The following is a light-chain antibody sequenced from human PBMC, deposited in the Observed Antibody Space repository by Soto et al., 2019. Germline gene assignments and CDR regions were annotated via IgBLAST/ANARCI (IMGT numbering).Light chain of an antibody. CDR2: GNS. J-gene: IGLJ3*02. CDR3: QSYDSSLSAWV. Sequence: QSVLTQPASVSGATGKRVTISCTEGSSNIGAGYDVHWYQQLPGTAPKLLIYGNSNRPSGVPDRFSGSKSGTSASLAITGLQAEDEADYYCQSYDSSLSAWVFGGGTKLTV. V-gene: IGLV1-40*01. CDR1: SSNIGAGYD.